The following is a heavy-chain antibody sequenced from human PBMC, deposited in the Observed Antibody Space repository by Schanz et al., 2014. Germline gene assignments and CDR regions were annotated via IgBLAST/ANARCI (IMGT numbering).Heavy chain of an antibody. Sequence: QVQLVQSGGEVKTPGASVKVSCKASGYTFTSYAMNWVRQAPGQGLEWVGWINTNTGNPTYAQGFTGRFVFSLDTSGSTAYLQISSLKAEDTAAYYCTTETIAMAGTFSIWGQGTLVTVSS. V-gene: IGHV7-4-1*02. CDR1: GYTFTSYA. CDR2: INTNTGNP. D-gene: IGHD6-19*01. J-gene: IGHJ4*02. CDR3: TTETIAMAGTFSI.